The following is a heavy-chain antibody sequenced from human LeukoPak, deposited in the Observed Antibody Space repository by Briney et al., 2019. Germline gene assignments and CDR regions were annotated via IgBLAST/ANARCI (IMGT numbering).Heavy chain of an antibody. D-gene: IGHD2-15*01. CDR3: AREVVSSPSYFDS. CDR1: GFTVSSSY. CDR2: FYRGDST. J-gene: IGHJ4*02. V-gene: IGHV3-53*01. Sequence: GGSLRLSCAASGFTVSSSYMYWVRQAPGKGLEWVSFFYRGDSTYYAESVRGRFTISRDNSKNTLYLLMNSLIPEDTAVYYCAREVVSSPSYFDSWGQGTLVTVSS.